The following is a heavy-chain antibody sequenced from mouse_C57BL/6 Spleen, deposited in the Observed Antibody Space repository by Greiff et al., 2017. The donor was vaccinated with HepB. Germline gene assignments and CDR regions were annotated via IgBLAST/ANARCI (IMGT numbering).Heavy chain of an antibody. CDR1: GFNIKDDY. D-gene: IGHD1-1*01. CDR2: IDPENGDT. CDR3: TTWSYGSNMDY. Sequence: EVQLQQSGAELVRPGASVKLSCTASGFNIKDDYMHWVKQRPEQGLEWIGWIDPENGDTEYASKFQGKATITADTYSNTAYLQLSSLTSEDTAVYYWTTWSYGSNMDYLGQGTSVTVSS. J-gene: IGHJ4*01. V-gene: IGHV14-4*01.